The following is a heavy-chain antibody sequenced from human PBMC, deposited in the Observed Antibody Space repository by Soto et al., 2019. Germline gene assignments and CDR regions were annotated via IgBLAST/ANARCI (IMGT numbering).Heavy chain of an antibody. D-gene: IGHD6-13*01. J-gene: IGHJ4*02. Sequence: GGSLRLSCAASGFTFSSYSMNWVRQAPGKGLEWVSSISSSSSYIYYADSVKGRFTISRENAKNSLYLQMNGLRAEDTAVYYCARDSGGGIAAAGIDYWGQGTLVTVSS. CDR2: ISSSSSYI. CDR3: ARDSGGGIAAAGIDY. V-gene: IGHV3-21*01. CDR1: GFTFSSYS.